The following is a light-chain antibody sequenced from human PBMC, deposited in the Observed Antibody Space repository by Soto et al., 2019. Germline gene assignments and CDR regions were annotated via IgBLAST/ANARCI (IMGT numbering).Light chain of an antibody. CDR1: QSISTY. CDR2: GAS. J-gene: IGKJ5*01. V-gene: IGKV1-39*01. Sequence: IQMTQSASSLSASVGDRVTISCRASQSISTYLNWYHQKPGKAPDLLIYGASSLQSGVTSRFTGSGSGTDFTLTITDLQPEDFATYYCQQNYSIPITFGQGTRLEI. CDR3: QQNYSIPIT.